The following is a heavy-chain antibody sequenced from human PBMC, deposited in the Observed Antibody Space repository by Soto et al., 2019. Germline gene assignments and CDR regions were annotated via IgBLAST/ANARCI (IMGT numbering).Heavy chain of an antibody. CDR2: IYHSVST. Sequence: QLQLKESGSGLVTPSQTMSLTCAVSGDSISSGGYSWSWIRQPPGKGLEWIGYIYHSVSTYYNPSLKSRVTISVDMSKNQFSLKLNSVTAADTAVYYCARGPPFGYWGQGTLVTVSS. V-gene: IGHV4-30-2*01. CDR3: ARGPPFGY. J-gene: IGHJ4*02. D-gene: IGHD3-10*01. CDR1: GDSISSGGYS.